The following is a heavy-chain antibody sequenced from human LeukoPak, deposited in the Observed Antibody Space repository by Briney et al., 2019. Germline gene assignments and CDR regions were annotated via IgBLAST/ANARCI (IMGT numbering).Heavy chain of an antibody. V-gene: IGHV1-8*02. CDR1: GYTFTGYY. D-gene: IGHD3-22*01. J-gene: IGHJ4*02. Sequence: VASVKVSCKASGYTFTGYYMHWVRQAPGQGLEWMGWMNPNSGNTGYAQKFQGRVTMTRNTSISTAYMELSSLRSEDTAVYHCARGQMKSYYDSSGYPDYWGQGTLVTVSS. CDR2: MNPNSGNT. CDR3: ARGQMKSYYDSSGYPDY.